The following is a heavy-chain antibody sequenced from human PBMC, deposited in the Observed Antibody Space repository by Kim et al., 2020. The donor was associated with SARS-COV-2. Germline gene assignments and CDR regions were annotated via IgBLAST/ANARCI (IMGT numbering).Heavy chain of an antibody. D-gene: IGHD2-15*01. CDR3: ARELCSGGTCYATFDY. J-gene: IGHJ4*02. Sequence: RKSRVTIFLDKSKNQFSLKLSSVTAADTAVYYCARELCSGGTCYATFDYWGQGTLVTVSS. V-gene: IGHV4-4*02.